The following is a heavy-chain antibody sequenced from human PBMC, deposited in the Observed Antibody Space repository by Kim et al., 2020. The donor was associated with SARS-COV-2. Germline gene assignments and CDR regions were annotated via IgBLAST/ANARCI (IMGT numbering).Heavy chain of an antibody. CDR2: ISYDGSNK. D-gene: IGHD3-22*01. J-gene: IGHJ4*02. CDR3: ARGHYDSSGYSLLVRPIRRLGTIDY. Sequence: GGSLRLSCAASGFTFSSYAMHWVRQAPGKGLEWVAVISYDGSNKYYADSVKGRFTISRDNSKNTLYLQMNSLRAEDTAVYYCARGHYDSSGYSLLVRPIRRLGTIDYWGQGTLVTVSS. CDR1: GFTFSSYA. V-gene: IGHV3-30*04.